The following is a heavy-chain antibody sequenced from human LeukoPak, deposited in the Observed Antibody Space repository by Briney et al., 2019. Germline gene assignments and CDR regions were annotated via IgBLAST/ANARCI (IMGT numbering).Heavy chain of an antibody. V-gene: IGHV1-2*02. J-gene: IGHJ4*02. D-gene: IGHD3-10*01. Sequence: GASVKVSCKASGYTFTGYYMHWVGQAPGQGLEWMGWINPNSGGTNYAQTFQGRVTMTRDTSISTAYMELSRLRSDDTAVYYCARDVLTMVRGVIITAFDYWGQGTLVTVSS. CDR3: ARDVLTMVRGVIITAFDY. CDR1: GYTFTGYY. CDR2: INPNSGGT.